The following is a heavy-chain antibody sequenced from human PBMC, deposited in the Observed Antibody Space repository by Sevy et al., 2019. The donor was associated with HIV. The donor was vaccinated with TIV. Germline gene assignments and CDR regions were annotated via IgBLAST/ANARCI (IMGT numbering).Heavy chain of an antibody. Sequence: ASVKVSCKASGYTFTRYGISWVRQAPGQGLEWMGWISGNNDYTNYAQKIQGRVTMTTDTSTSVAYMELRSLRSDDTAVYYSARDRNNYDSSGYPKGMDVWGQGTTVTVSS. D-gene: IGHD3-22*01. CDR1: GYTFTRYG. J-gene: IGHJ6*02. V-gene: IGHV1-18*01. CDR3: ARDRNNYDSSGYPKGMDV. CDR2: ISGNNDYT.